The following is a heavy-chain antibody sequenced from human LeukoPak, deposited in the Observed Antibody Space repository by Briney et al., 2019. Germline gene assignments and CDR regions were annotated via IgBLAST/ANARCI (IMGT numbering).Heavy chain of an antibody. Sequence: SETLSLTCAVYGGSFSGYYWSWIRQPPGKGLEWIGYIYYSGSTNYNPSLKSRVTISVDTSKNQFSLKLSSVTAADTAVYYCARERIAAADKGFDYWGQGTLVTVSS. V-gene: IGHV4-59*01. CDR3: ARERIAAADKGFDY. J-gene: IGHJ4*02. D-gene: IGHD6-13*01. CDR2: IYYSGST. CDR1: GGSFSGYY.